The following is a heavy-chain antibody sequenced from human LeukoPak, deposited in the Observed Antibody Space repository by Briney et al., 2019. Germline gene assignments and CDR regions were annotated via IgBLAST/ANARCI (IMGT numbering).Heavy chain of an antibody. D-gene: IGHD6-13*01. CDR3: AKAVGSISWSFDY. CDR2: MSYDGSDK. V-gene: IGHV3-30*18. Sequence: PGGSLRLSCEASGFTFSTYGMYWVRQAPGKGLEWVALMSYDGSDKSYADSVKGRFTISRDNSKTTLYLQMDSLRGDDAAVYYCAKAVGSISWSFDYWGQGTLVTVSS. J-gene: IGHJ4*02. CDR1: GFTFSTYG.